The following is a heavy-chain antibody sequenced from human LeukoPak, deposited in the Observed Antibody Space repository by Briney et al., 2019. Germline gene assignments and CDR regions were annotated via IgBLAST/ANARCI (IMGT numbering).Heavy chain of an antibody. CDR1: GFTFSSNW. D-gene: IGHD3-9*01. Sequence: GGSLRLSCAASGFTFSSNWMSWVRQAPGKGLEWVANIKHDGSEKYYVDSVKGQFTISRDNAKNSLYLQMNSLRAEDTAVYYCARVGYFAGYYWGQGTLVTVSS. V-gene: IGHV3-7*04. CDR3: ARVGYFAGYY. CDR2: IKHDGSEK. J-gene: IGHJ4*02.